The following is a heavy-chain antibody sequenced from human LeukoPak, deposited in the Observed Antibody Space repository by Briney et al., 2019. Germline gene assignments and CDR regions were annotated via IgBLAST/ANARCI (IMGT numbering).Heavy chain of an antibody. CDR3: ARGASLTYYYDSSGYP. CDR1: GGSFSGYY. D-gene: IGHD3-22*01. V-gene: IGHV4-34*01. CDR2: TNHSGST. J-gene: IGHJ5*02. Sequence: SETLSLTCAVYGGSFSGYYWSWIRQPPGKGLEWIGETNHSGSTNYNPSLKSRVTISVDTSKNQFSLKLSSVTAADTAVYYCARGASLTYYYDSSGYPWGQGTLVTVSS.